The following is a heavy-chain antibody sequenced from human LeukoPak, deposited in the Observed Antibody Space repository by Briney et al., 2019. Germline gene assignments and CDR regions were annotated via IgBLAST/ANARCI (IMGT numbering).Heavy chain of an antibody. CDR1: GFTFSSYW. D-gene: IGHD1-1*01. CDR3: AKPLERDDAFDI. Sequence: GGSLRLSCAASGFTFSSYWMSWVRQAPGKGLEWVANIKQDGSEKYYVDSVKGRFTISRDNAKNSLYLQMNSLRAEDTALYYCAKPLERDDAFDIWGQGTMVTVSS. V-gene: IGHV3-7*03. CDR2: IKQDGSEK. J-gene: IGHJ3*02.